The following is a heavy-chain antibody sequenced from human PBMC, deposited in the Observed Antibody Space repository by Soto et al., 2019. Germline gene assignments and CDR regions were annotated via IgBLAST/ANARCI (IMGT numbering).Heavy chain of an antibody. D-gene: IGHD3-22*01. V-gene: IGHV3-23*01. CDR1: GFTFSSYA. J-gene: IGHJ4*02. CDR3: ARDYYKYYDSSGYYRSPAY. CDR2: ISGSGTST. Sequence: HPGGSLRLSCAASGFTFSSYAMSWVRQAPGKGLEWVSAISGSGTSTYYADSVKGRFTISRDNSKNTLFLQMNSLRAEDTAVYYCARDYYKYYDSSGYYRSPAYWGQGTLVTVSS.